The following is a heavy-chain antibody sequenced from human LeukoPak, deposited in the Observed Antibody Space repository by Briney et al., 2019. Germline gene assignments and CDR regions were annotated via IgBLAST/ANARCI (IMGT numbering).Heavy chain of an antibody. D-gene: IGHD6-19*01. J-gene: IGHJ4*02. CDR2: ISAYNGNT. CDR1: GYTFTSYG. V-gene: IGHV1-18*01. CDR3: ARGYIAVAAYYFDY. Sequence: ASVKVSCKASGYTFTSYGISWVRQAPGQGLEWMGWISAYNGNTNYAQKLQGRVTMTRDTSISTAYMELSRLRSDDTAVYYCARGYIAVAAYYFDYWGQRTLVTVSS.